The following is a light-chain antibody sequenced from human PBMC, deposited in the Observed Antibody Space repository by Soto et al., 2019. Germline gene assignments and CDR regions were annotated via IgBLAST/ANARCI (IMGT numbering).Light chain of an antibody. Sequence: EIMMTQSPAPLSVSPGERATLSCRASQSVSSSLAWYQQKPGQAPRLLIYAASTRATGIPARFSGSGSGTEFTLTINSLQSEDFAVYYCQQYNNWWTFGQGTKVDIK. CDR3: QQYNNWWT. CDR2: AAS. CDR1: QSVSSS. V-gene: IGKV3-15*01. J-gene: IGKJ1*01.